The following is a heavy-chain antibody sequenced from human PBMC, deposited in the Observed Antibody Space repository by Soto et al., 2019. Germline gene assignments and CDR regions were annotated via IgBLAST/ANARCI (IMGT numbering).Heavy chain of an antibody. CDR2: TYFGVNS. J-gene: IGHJ2*01. V-gene: IGHV4-39*01. CDR3: ARSETGGNPHLYFDL. Sequence: QLQESGPGLAQPSETLSLTCTVSGGSFSSNSHFLAWIRQPPGKGLEWIGSTYFGVNSRYNPSLESRVTLSVDTSKNQFSLKVNSVTAADRAIYYCARSETGGNPHLYFDLWGRGTLVTVSS. CDR1: GGSFSSNSHF. D-gene: IGHD2-15*01.